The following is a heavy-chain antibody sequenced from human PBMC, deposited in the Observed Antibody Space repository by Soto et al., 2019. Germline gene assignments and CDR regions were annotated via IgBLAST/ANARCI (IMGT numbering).Heavy chain of an antibody. Sequence: GGSLRLSCAASGFPVSSNYMSWVRQAPGKGLEWVSIMYSGGTTYYADSVKGRFTLSRDNSKNTLYLQMNSLKTEDTAVYYCTTGFTRLAAFDIWGQGTMVTVSS. D-gene: IGHD6-6*01. J-gene: IGHJ3*02. CDR1: GFPVSSNY. CDR2: MYSGGTT. CDR3: TTGFTRLAAFDI. V-gene: IGHV3-53*01.